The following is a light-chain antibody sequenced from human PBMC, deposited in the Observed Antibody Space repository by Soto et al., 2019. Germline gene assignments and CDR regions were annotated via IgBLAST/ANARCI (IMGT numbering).Light chain of an antibody. CDR1: QSISSY. V-gene: IGKV1-39*01. Sequence: DIPMTQSPSSLSASVGDRVTITCRASQSISSYLNWYQQKPGKAPKLLIYAASSLQSGVPSRFSGSGSGTDFTLTISSLQPEDFATYYCQQSYSVTFGGGTKVEIK. J-gene: IGKJ4*01. CDR3: QQSYSVT. CDR2: AAS.